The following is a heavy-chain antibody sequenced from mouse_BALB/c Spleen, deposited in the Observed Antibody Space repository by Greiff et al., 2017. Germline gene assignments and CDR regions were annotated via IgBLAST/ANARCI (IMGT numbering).Heavy chain of an antibody. CDR3: ARVYGNLWYFDV. V-gene: IGHV5-6-5*01. J-gene: IGHJ1*01. CDR2: ISSGGST. CDR1: GFTFSSYA. Sequence: EVKVEESGGGLVKPGGSLKLSCAASGFTFSSYAMSWVRQTPEKRLEWVASISSGGSTYYPDSVKGRFTISRDNARNILYLQMSSLRSEDTAMYYCARVYGNLWYFDVWGAGTTVTVSS. D-gene: IGHD2-1*01.